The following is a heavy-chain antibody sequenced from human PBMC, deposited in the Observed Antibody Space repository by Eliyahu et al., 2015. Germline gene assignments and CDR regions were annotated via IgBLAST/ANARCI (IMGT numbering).Heavy chain of an antibody. CDR3: ARGLPTLGYYDSSGDDWGFDY. V-gene: IGHV4-34*01. CDR2: INHSGST. CDR1: GXSFSGYY. Sequence: QVQLQQWGAGLLKPSETLSLTCAVYGXSFSGYYWXWIRQPPGKGXEWIGEINHSGSTNYNPXPKSRVTISVDTSKNQFSLKLSSLTAADTAVYYCARGLPTLGYYDSSGDDWGFDYWGQGTLVTVSS. D-gene: IGHD3-22*01. J-gene: IGHJ4*02.